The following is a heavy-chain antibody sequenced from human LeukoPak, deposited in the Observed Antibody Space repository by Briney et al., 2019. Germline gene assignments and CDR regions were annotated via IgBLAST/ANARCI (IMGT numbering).Heavy chain of an antibody. CDR3: AKAKTQAMVAPGNY. CDR1: GLTFSSYA. V-gene: IGHV3-23*01. J-gene: IGHJ4*02. D-gene: IGHD5-18*01. Sequence: RRSLRLSCAASGLTFSSYAISWVRQAPGKGLEWVSAIRVSGASTSHADSVKGRFTISRDNSKNTLYLQMNSLRAEDTAVYYCAKAKTQAMVAPGNYWGQGTLVTVSS. CDR2: IRVSGAST.